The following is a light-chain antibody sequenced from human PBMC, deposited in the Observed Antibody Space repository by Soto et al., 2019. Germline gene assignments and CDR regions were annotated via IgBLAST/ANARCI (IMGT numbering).Light chain of an antibody. CDR1: QSISSY. V-gene: IGKV1-39*01. CDR2: AAS. CDR3: QQSYRTPT. J-gene: IGKJ5*01. Sequence: DIQMTQSPSSLSASVGDRVTITCRSSQSISSYLNWYQQKPGKAPKLLIYAASSLKGGVPSRFSGSGCRNDFTLTISSLQPEDFANYYCQQSYRTPTFGPGTRLEIK.